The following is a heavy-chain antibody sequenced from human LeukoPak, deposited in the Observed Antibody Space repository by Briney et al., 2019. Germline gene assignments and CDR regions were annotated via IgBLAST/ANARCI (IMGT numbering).Heavy chain of an antibody. D-gene: IGHD3-3*01. V-gene: IGHV1-18*01. CDR2: ISADNGDT. CDR3: ARARTDLGITIFGVVIIPDY. Sequence: ASVKVSCKASGYTFTSYGISWVRQAPGQGLEWMRWISADNGDTNYAQKLQGRVTMTTDTSTSTAYMELRSLRSDVTAVYYCARARTDLGITIFGVVIIPDYWGQGTLVTVSS. J-gene: IGHJ4*02. CDR1: GYTFTSYG.